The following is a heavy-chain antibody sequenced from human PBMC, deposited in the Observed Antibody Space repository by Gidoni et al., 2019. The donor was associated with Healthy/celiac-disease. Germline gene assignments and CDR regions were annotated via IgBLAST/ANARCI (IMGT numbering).Heavy chain of an antibody. CDR3: ASRSRGVVVAATRGGFDY. CDR2: INHSGST. V-gene: IGHV4-34*01. J-gene: IGHJ4*02. Sequence: QVQLQQWGAGLLKPSATLSLTCAVYGGSFSGYYWSWIRQPPGKGLEWIGEINHSGSTNYNPSLKSRVTISVDTSKNQFSLKLSSVTAADTAVYYCASRSRGVVVAATRGGFDYWGQGTLVTVSS. CDR1: GGSFSGYY. D-gene: IGHD2-15*01.